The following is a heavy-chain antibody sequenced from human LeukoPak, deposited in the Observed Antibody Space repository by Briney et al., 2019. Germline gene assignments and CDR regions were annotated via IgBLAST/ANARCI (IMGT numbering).Heavy chain of an antibody. Sequence: GGSLRLSCAASGFTFRNYPMNWVRQAPGKGLEWVSSISSSSTYTYYADSVKGRFTISRDNAKHSLFLQMNSLRVEDTAVYYCARRYGDYGRYFDYWGQGALVTVSS. CDR2: ISSSSTYT. D-gene: IGHD4-17*01. J-gene: IGHJ4*02. V-gene: IGHV3-21*01. CDR1: GFTFRNYP. CDR3: ARRYGDYGRYFDY.